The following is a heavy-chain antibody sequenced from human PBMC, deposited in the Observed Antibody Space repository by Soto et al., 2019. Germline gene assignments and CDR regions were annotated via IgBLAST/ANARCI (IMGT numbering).Heavy chain of an antibody. CDR3: AKVRDYGSGSLRTRYYFDY. V-gene: IGHV3-23*01. J-gene: IGHJ4*02. CDR2: ISGSGGST. D-gene: IGHD3-10*01. CDR1: GFTFSSYA. Sequence: EVQLLESGGGLVQPGGSLRLSCAASGFTFSSYAMSWVRQAPGKGLEWVSAISGSGGSTYYADSVKGRFTISRDNSKNTLYLQMNSLRGEDTAVYYCAKVRDYGSGSLRTRYYFDYWGQGTLVTVSS.